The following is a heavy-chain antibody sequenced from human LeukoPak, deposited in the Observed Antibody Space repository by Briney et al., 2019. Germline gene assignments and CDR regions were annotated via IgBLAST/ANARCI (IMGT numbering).Heavy chain of an antibody. CDR3: ARTSHYVDIAATIPYGIYYFDY. CDR1: GYTFTGYY. J-gene: IGHJ4*02. V-gene: IGHV1-18*04. Sequence: ASVQVSCKASGYTFTGYYIRWVRQAPGQGRDWMAWIIAYNGYKNYAQKLQGRVTMTTDTSTSTAYMELRSLRSDDTAVYYCARTSHYVDIAATIPYGIYYFDYWGQGTLVTVSS. CDR2: IIAYNGYK. D-gene: IGHD5-12*01.